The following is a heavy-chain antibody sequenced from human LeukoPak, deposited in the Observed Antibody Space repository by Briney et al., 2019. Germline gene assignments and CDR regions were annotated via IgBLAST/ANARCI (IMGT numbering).Heavy chain of an antibody. CDR2: IYHSGST. Sequence: SETLSLTCTVSGYSISSGYYWGWIRQPPGEGLEWIGSIYHSGSTYYDPSLKIRVTISIDTSKNQFSLKLSSVTAADTAVYYCARPHYYDGSGYYLGVIDYWGQGTLVTVSS. CDR1: GYSISSGYY. D-gene: IGHD3-22*01. J-gene: IGHJ4*02. V-gene: IGHV4-38-2*02. CDR3: ARPHYYDGSGYYLGVIDY.